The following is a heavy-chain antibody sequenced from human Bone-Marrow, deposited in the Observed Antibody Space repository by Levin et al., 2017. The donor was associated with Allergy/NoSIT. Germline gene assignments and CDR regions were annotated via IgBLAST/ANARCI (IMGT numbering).Heavy chain of an antibody. J-gene: IGHJ4*02. V-gene: IGHV3-30*18. CDR2: ISSDGSNK. Sequence: GESLKISCAASGFTSSTYGMHWVRQAPGKGLEWVAIISSDGSNKYYADSVKGRFTISRDKYKNTLYLQMDSLRAEDTAVYYCAKDHDSSGYGHGGYFDHWGQGTLVTVSS. CDR3: AKDHDSSGYGHGGYFDH. CDR1: GFTSSTYG. D-gene: IGHD3-22*01.